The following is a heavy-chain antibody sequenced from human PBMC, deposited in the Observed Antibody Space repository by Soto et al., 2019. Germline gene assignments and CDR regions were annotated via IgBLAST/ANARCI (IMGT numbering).Heavy chain of an antibody. CDR3: SKGGNYYDSSGRDYYYYYGLDV. J-gene: IGHJ6*02. CDR1: GFTFNNYG. D-gene: IGHD3-22*01. CDR2: ISYDGSNK. Sequence: QVQLVESGGGVVQPGRSRRLSCAASGFTFNNYGMHWVRQAPGKGLEWVSFISYDGSNKYYADSVKGRFTVSRDNSKNTLFLQMNSLRAEDTAVYYCSKGGNYYDSSGRDYYYYYGLDVWGQGTTVTVSS. V-gene: IGHV3-30*18.